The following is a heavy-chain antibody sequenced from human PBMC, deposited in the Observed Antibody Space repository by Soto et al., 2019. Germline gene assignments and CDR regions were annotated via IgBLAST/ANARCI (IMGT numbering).Heavy chain of an antibody. J-gene: IGHJ5*02. CDR1: GDSVSSNSAA. CDR2: TYYRSKWYN. Sequence: SQTLSLTCAISGDSVSSNSAAWNWIRQSPSRGLEWLGRTYYRSKWYNDYAVSVKSRITINPDTSKNQFSLQLNSVTPEDTVGYYCARGGGQQLAFWFDPWGQGTLVTVSS. V-gene: IGHV6-1*01. CDR3: ARGGGQQLAFWFDP. D-gene: IGHD6-13*01.